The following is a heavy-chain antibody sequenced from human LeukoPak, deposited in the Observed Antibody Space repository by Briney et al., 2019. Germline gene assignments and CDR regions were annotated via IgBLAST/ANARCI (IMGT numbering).Heavy chain of an antibody. J-gene: IGHJ4*02. CDR2: IKQDGSEK. CDR3: ARTNLVYSGSYYDY. V-gene: IGHV3-7*01. D-gene: IGHD1-26*01. CDR1: GFTFSSYW. Sequence: PGGSLRLSCAASGFTFSSYWMSWVRQAPGKGLEWVANIKQDGSEKYYVDSVKGRFTISRDNAKYSLYLQMNSLRAEDTAVYFCARTNLVYSGSYYDYWGQGALVTVSS.